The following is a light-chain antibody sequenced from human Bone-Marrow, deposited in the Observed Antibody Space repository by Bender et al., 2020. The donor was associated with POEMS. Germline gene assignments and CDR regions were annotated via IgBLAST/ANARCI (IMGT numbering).Light chain of an antibody. CDR1: SSDIGAYNF. Sequence: QSALTQPASVSGSPGQSITISCTGSSSDIGAYNFVSWYQQFPGKLPKLMIYEVTKRPSGVSNRFSGSKSGNTASLTISGLQAEDEADYYCCSYAGSSTWVFGGGTKLTVL. V-gene: IGLV2-23*02. CDR2: EVT. CDR3: CSYAGSSTWV. J-gene: IGLJ3*02.